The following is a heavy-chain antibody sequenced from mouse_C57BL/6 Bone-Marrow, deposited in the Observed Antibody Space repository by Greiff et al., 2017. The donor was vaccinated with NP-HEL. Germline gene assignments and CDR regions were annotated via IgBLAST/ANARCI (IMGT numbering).Heavy chain of an antibody. CDR2: INPSSGYT. V-gene: IGHV1-4*01. CDR3: ASSYGYFDV. J-gene: IGHJ1*03. Sequence: QVQLKQSGAELARPGASVKMSCKASGYTFTSYTMHWVKQRPGQGLEWIGYINPSSGYTKYNQKFKDKATLTADKSSSTAYMQLSSLTSEDSAVYYCASSYGYFDVWGTGTTVTVSS. CDR1: GYTFTSYT.